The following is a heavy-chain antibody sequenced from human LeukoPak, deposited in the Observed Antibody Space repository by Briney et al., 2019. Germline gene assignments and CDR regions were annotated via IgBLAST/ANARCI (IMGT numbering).Heavy chain of an antibody. J-gene: IGHJ4*02. CDR3: ARDRSSGWCCGLDY. D-gene: IGHD6-19*01. V-gene: IGHV3-7*03. Sequence: GGSLRLSCAATGFTFSTYWMSWVRQAPGKGLEWVANIKQDGSAKYYVDSVKGRFTISRDNAKNSLYLQMNSLRAEDTAVYYCARDRSSGWCCGLDYWGQGTLVTVSS. CDR1: GFTFSTYW. CDR2: IKQDGSAK.